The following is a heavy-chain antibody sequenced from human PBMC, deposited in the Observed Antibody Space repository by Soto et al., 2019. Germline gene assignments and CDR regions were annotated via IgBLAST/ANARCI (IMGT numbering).Heavy chain of an antibody. CDR2: IRSKPHSHAT. V-gene: IGHV3-73*02. CDR1: GFSFSDSG. Sequence: EVQLEESGGGLVHPGGSLRLSCAASGFSFSDSGVHWVRQAAGKGLEWIGRIRSKPHSHATQYAASLEGRFTISRDDLKNTAYLKLSGLKTEDTAVYYVCRQDAAGAGPNYWGQGPLVTVSS. D-gene: IGHD6-19*01. CDR3: CRQDAAGAGPNY. J-gene: IGHJ4*02.